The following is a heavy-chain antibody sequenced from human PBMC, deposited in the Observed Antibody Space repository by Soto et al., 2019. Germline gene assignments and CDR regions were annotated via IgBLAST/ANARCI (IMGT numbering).Heavy chain of an antibody. CDR1: GGSFISYI. CDR2: SIPIQGRA. D-gene: IGHD2-21*01. V-gene: IGHV1-69*02. Sequence: QVQLVQSGAEVRKPGSSVKVSCEASGGSFISYIFTWVRQAPGQGLEWMGRSIPIQGRADYALKFQDRVTITADRSTQTVYMELRSLRPEDTDLYYCAQSLVFVDHAYMDVWGKGTTVTVSS. CDR3: AQSLVFVDHAYMDV. J-gene: IGHJ6*03.